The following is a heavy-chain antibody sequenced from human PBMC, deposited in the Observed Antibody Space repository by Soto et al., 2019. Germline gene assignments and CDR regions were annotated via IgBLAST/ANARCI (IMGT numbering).Heavy chain of an antibody. CDR3: ARGLGGSPLDY. CDR1: GFTFSSYG. D-gene: IGHD6-6*01. V-gene: IGHV3-33*01. Sequence: QVQLVESGGGVVQPGRSLRLSCAASGFTFSSYGMHWVRQAPGKGLEWVAVIWYGGSNKYYADSVKGRFTISRDNSKNTLYLQMNSLRAEDTAVYYCARGLGGSPLDYWGQGTLVTVSS. CDR2: IWYGGSNK. J-gene: IGHJ4*02.